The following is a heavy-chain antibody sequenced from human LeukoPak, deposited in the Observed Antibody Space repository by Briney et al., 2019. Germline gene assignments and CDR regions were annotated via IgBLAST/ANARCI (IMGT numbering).Heavy chain of an antibody. Sequence: GGSLRLSCAASGFTFSSYAMSWVRQAPGKGLQWVSAISGSGSSTYYADSVKGRFTISRDNSKNTLYLQMNSLKAEDTAIYYCAKAQSYGYSDYWGQGTLVAVSS. CDR1: GFTFSSYA. CDR3: AKAQSYGYSDY. CDR2: ISGSGSST. V-gene: IGHV3-23*01. D-gene: IGHD3-16*01. J-gene: IGHJ4*02.